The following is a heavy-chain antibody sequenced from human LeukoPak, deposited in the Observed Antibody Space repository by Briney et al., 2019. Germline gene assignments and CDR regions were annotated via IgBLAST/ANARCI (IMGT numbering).Heavy chain of an antibody. J-gene: IGHJ4*02. V-gene: IGHV3-21*01. Sequence: GGSLRLSCATSGFTFSSYSMNWVRQAPGKGLEWVSSISSSSSYIYYADSVKGRFTISRDNAKNSLYLQMNSLRAEDTAVYYCARDRYDFWSGFDYWGQGTLVTVSS. D-gene: IGHD3-3*01. CDR3: ARDRYDFWSGFDY. CDR1: GFTFSSYS. CDR2: ISSSSSYI.